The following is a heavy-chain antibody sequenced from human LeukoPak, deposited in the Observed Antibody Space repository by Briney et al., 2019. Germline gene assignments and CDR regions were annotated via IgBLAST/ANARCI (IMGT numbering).Heavy chain of an antibody. D-gene: IGHD3-9*01. CDR2: MNPNSGNT. CDR1: GYTFTSYD. CDR3: ARARYYDILTGLYYFDY. V-gene: IGHV1-8*01. Sequence: ASVKVSCKASGYTFTSYDINWVRQATGQGLEWMGWMNPNSGNTGYAQEFQGRVTMTRNTSISTAYMELSSLRSEDTAVYYCARARYYDILTGLYYFDYWGQGTLVTVSS. J-gene: IGHJ4*02.